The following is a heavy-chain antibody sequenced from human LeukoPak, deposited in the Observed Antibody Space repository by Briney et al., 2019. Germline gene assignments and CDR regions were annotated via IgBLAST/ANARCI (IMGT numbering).Heavy chain of an antibody. J-gene: IGHJ3*02. CDR1: GYTFTSYY. V-gene: IGHV1-46*01. D-gene: IGHD3-22*01. CDR3: ASRYYYDSSGPRSGDAFDI. CDR2: INPSVGRT. Sequence: ASVKVSCKASGYTFTSYYMHWVRQAPGQGLEWMGIINPSVGRTSYAQKFQGRVTMTRDMSTSTVYMELSSLRSEDTAVYYCASRYYYDSSGPRSGDAFDIWSQGTMVTVSS.